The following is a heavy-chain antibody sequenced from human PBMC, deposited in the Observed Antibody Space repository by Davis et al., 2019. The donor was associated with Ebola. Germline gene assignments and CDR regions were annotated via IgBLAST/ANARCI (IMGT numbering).Heavy chain of an antibody. V-gene: IGHV1-69*13. D-gene: IGHD1-26*01. Sequence: SVKVSCKASGYTFTSYDINWVRQATGQGLEWMGGIIPIFGTANYAQKFQGRVTITADESTSTAYMELSSLRSEDTALYYCARGFSTIGDYWGQGTLLTVSS. CDR3: ARGFSTIGDY. J-gene: IGHJ4*02. CDR1: GYTFTSYD. CDR2: IIPIFGTA.